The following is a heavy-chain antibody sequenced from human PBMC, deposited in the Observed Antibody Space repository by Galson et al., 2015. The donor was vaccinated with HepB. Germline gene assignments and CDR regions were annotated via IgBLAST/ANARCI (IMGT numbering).Heavy chain of an antibody. D-gene: IGHD6-19*01. Sequence: SLRLSCAASGFTVSSNYMSWIRQAPGKGLEWVSYISSSSSYTNYADSVKGRFTISRDNAKNSLYLQMNSLRAEDTAVYYCARDRPIAVAGNFDYWGQGTLVTVSS. V-gene: IGHV3-11*06. J-gene: IGHJ4*02. CDR1: GFTVSSNY. CDR2: ISSSSSYT. CDR3: ARDRPIAVAGNFDY.